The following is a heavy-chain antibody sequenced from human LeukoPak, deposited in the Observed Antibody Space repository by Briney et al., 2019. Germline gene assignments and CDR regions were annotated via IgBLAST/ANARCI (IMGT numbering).Heavy chain of an antibody. CDR1: GGSISAHY. J-gene: IGHJ4*02. CDR3: AREVEMATQFDY. V-gene: IGHV4-4*07. CDR2: ISTTGST. D-gene: IGHD5-24*01. Sequence: SETLSLTCTVSGGSISAHYWSWIRQPAGRGLEWIGRISTTGSTNYNPSLKSRVTMSIDTSKNQFSLKLSSVTAADTAVYYCAREVEMATQFDYWGQGTLVTVSS.